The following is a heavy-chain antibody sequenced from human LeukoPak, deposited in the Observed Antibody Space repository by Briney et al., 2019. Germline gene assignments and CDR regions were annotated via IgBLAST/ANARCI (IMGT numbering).Heavy chain of an antibody. V-gene: IGHV4-39*07. Sequence: NPGGSLRLSCAASGFTFSSYEMNWVRQPPGKGLKWIGSIYYSGSTYYNPSLKSRVTISVDTSKNQFSLKLSSVTAADTAVYYCARNRITIFGVADDAFDIWGQGTMVTVSS. J-gene: IGHJ3*02. CDR1: GFTFSSYE. CDR2: IYYSGST. D-gene: IGHD3-3*01. CDR3: ARNRITIFGVADDAFDI.